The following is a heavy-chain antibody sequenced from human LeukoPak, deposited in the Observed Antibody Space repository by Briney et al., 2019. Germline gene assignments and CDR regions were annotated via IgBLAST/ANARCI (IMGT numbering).Heavy chain of an antibody. CDR3: ARDITMIGRYWFDT. CDR2: IRNDGSNK. Sequence: GGSLRLSCAASGFTFSSYGMDWVRQAPGKGLEGVAFIRNDGSNKYYADSVKGRFTISRDNSKNTLYLQMNSLRAEDTAVYYCARDITMIGRYWFDTWGQGTLVTVSS. V-gene: IGHV3-30*02. CDR1: GFTFSSYG. D-gene: IGHD3-22*01. J-gene: IGHJ5*02.